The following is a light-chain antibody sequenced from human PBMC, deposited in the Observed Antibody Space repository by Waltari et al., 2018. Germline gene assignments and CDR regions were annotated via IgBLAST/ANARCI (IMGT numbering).Light chain of an antibody. J-gene: IGLJ3*02. Sequence: QLVLTQSPSASASLGASIKLTCTLSSGHSSNIIACLHPQPEKGPRYLMKVNSDGTHSKGDEIPDRFSGSSSGAERYLTISNLQSEDEADYYCQTGGHGTWVFGGGTKVTVL. V-gene: IGLV4-69*01. CDR2: VNSDGTH. CDR1: SGHSSNI. CDR3: QTGGHGTWV.